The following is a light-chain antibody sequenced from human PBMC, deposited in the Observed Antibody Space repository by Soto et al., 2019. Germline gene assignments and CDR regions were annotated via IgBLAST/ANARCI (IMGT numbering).Light chain of an antibody. Sequence: EIVLTQSPGTLSLSPGERATLSCRASQSVSSSYLAWYQQKPGQAPRLLIYGASSRATGIPDRFSGSGSGTDFTLITSRREHEDFAVYYCQQYGSSPRFTFGPGTKVDSK. CDR1: QSVSSSY. J-gene: IGKJ3*01. CDR2: GAS. CDR3: QQYGSSPRFT. V-gene: IGKV3-20*01.